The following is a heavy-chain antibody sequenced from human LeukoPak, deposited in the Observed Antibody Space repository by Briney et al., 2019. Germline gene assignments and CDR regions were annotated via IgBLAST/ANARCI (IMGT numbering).Heavy chain of an antibody. J-gene: IGHJ4*02. CDR2: MYSDGSA. CDR3: ARTIAMTGIDYFDL. Sequence: PGGSLRLSCAASGFTVSSNYMSWVRQAPGKGLEWVSVMYSDGSAYYADSVKGRFTISRDNSKNRLFLQMNSLRAEDTAVYFCARTIAMTGIDYFDLWGQGTLVTVS. D-gene: IGHD6-19*01. V-gene: IGHV3-53*01. CDR1: GFTVSSNY.